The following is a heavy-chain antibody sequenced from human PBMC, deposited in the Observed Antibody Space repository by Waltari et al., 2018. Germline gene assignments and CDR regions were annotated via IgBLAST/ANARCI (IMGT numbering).Heavy chain of an antibody. CDR3: ARPSTEHYFYYYYMDV. V-gene: IGHV3-48*03. J-gene: IGHJ6*03. CDR1: GFTFTNYE. Sequence: EVQVVESGGDLVQPGGSLRLSWAASGFTFTNYEMTWVRQASGEGLEWVSSISNSGSTMYYADSVKGRFTISRDNAKNSLYLQMDSLRAEDTAVYYCARPSTEHYFYYYYMDVWGIGTTVTVS. CDR2: ISNSGSTM.